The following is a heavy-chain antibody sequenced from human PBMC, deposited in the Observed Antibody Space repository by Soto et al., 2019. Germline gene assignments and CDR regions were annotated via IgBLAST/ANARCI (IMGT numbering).Heavy chain of an antibody. J-gene: IGHJ5*02. V-gene: IGHV3-30-3*01. D-gene: IGHD3-16*02. CDR3: AGPMGRSDRHWFDP. Sequence: QVQLVESGGGVVQPGRSLRLSCAASGFTFSSYAMHWVRQAPGKGLEWVAVISYDGSNKYYADSVKGRFTISRDNSKNTLYLQMNSLRAEDTAVYYCAGPMGRSDRHWFDPWGQGTLVTVSS. CDR2: ISYDGSNK. CDR1: GFTFSSYA.